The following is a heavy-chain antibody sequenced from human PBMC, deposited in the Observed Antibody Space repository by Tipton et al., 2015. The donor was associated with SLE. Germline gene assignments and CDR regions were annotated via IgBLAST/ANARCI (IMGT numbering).Heavy chain of an antibody. Sequence: TLSLTCTVSGGSISTTSYYWGWIRQPPGKGLEWIANIYHDGSTYYNPSLKSRVTISVDTSKNQFSLKLTSVTAADTAVFYCARHRGYFTVSDYIDYWGQGTLVTVPS. CDR2: IYHDGST. V-gene: IGHV4-39*07. CDR1: GGSISTTSYY. CDR3: ARHRGYFTVSDYIDY. J-gene: IGHJ4*02. D-gene: IGHD2-8*01.